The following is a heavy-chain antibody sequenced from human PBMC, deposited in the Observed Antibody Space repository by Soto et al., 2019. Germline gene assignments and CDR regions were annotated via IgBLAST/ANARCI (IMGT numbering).Heavy chain of an antibody. V-gene: IGHV4-39*01. Sequence: PETLSLTCTLYGGSLSSSSYYWGWIRQPPGKGLEWIARMYYCGSTYYNPSLKSRVTISVDTSKNQFSLKRSSATAADTAVYYCARGRDDYGDYDYYYYYMDVWGKGTTVTVSS. CDR2: MYYCGST. CDR3: ARGRDDYGDYDYYYYYMDV. J-gene: IGHJ6*03. CDR1: GGSLSSSSYY. D-gene: IGHD4-17*01.